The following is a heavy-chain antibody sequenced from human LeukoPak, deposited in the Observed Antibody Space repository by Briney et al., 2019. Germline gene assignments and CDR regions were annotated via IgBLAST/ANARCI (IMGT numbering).Heavy chain of an antibody. CDR1: GGSISSGSYY. V-gene: IGHV4-61*02. D-gene: IGHD3-10*01. CDR3: ATDINAFDI. J-gene: IGHJ3*02. CDR2: IYTSGST. Sequence: SETLSLTCTVSGGSISSGSYYWSWIRQPAGKGLEWIGRIYTSGSTNYNPSLKSRVTISVDTSKNRFSLKLSSVTAADTAVYYCATDINAFDIWGQGTMVTVSS.